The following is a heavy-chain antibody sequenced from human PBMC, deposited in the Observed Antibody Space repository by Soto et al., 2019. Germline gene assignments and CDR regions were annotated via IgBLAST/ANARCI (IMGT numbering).Heavy chain of an antibody. CDR3: AREELLLAYWFDP. V-gene: IGHV3-21*01. J-gene: IGHJ5*02. Sequence: PGGSLRLSCAASGFTISSYSMNWVRQAPGKGLEWVSSISSSSSYIYYADSVKGRFTISRDNAENSLYLQMNSLRAEDTAVYYCAREELLLAYWFDPWGQGTLVTVSS. CDR2: ISSSSSYI. CDR1: GFTISSYS. D-gene: IGHD1-7*01.